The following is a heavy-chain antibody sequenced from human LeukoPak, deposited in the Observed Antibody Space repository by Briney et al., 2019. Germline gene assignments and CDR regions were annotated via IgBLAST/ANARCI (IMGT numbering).Heavy chain of an antibody. CDR3: ARHLDQQWEGDY. V-gene: IGHV4-39*01. CDR2: IYYSGST. Sequence: SETLSLTCTVSGGPISSSSYYWGWIRQPPGKGLEWIGSIYYSGSTYYNPSLKSRVTISVDTSKNQFSLKLSSVTAADTAVYYCARHLDQQWEGDYWGQGTLVTVSS. J-gene: IGHJ4*02. CDR1: GGPISSSSYY. D-gene: IGHD1-26*01.